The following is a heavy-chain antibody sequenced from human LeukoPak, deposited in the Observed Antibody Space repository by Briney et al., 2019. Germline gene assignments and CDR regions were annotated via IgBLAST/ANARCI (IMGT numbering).Heavy chain of an antibody. CDR3: AREGGYGSGTGLGY. CDR1: GYSISSGYY. V-gene: IGHV4-38-2*02. D-gene: IGHD3-10*01. J-gene: IGHJ4*02. Sequence: PSETLSLTCTVSGYSISSGYYWGWIRQPPGKGLEWIGGIYHSGSTYFNPSLKSRVTISVDTSKNQFSLKLTSVTAADTAVYYCAREGGYGSGTGLGYWGQGTLVTVSS. CDR2: IYHSGST.